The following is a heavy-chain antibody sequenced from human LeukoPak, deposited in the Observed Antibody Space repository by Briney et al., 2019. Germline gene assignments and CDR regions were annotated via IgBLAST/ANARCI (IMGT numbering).Heavy chain of an antibody. CDR2: ITAGGRKT. J-gene: IGHJ5*02. V-gene: IGHV3-23*01. Sequence: GGSLRLSCPASGINFNTYAMRWVRQAPGKGLEWVSGITAGGRKTFYADSVKGPFIISRDNSKNPLFLQMNSLRVEDTAVYYCARGVRYFDPERTWFDPWGQGTLVTVSS. CDR3: ARGVRYFDPERTWFDP. D-gene: IGHD3-9*01. CDR1: GINFNTYA.